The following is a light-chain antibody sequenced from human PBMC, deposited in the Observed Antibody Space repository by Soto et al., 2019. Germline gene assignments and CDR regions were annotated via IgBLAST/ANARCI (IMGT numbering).Light chain of an antibody. V-gene: IGLV1-40*01. Sequence: QAVVTQPPSVSGAPGQRVTISCTGSSSNIGAGYDVHWYQQLPGTAPKLLIYGNSNRPSVVPDRFSGSKSGTSASLAITGLQAEDEADYYCQSYDSSLYVFGTGTKLTVL. CDR3: QSYDSSLYV. CDR2: GNS. CDR1: SSNIGAGYD. J-gene: IGLJ1*01.